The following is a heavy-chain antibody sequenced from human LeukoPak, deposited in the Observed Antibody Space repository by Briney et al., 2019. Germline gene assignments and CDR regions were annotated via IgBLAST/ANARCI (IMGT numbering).Heavy chain of an antibody. CDR1: GFTFSDHY. CDR2: IRNKANSYTT. J-gene: IGHJ4*02. Sequence: GCSLTLSCAPSGFTFSDHYMDWVRQAPGKGLEWVGRIRNKANSYTTEYAASVKGRFTISRDDSKNSLYLQMNSLKTEDTAVYYCAIVSSFDYWGQGTLVTVSS. CDR3: AIVSSFDY. D-gene: IGHD2-15*01. V-gene: IGHV3-72*01.